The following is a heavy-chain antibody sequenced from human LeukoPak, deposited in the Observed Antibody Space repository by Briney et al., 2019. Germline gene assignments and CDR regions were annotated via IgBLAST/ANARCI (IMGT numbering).Heavy chain of an antibody. Sequence: GASVKVSCKASGYTLTELSMHWVRQAPGKGLEWMGGFDPEDGETIYAQKFQGRVTMTEDTSTDTAYMELSSLRFEDTAVYYCATDPGYCSSTSCYPYGMDVWGKGTTVTVSS. J-gene: IGHJ6*04. CDR3: ATDPGYCSSTSCYPYGMDV. CDR2: FDPEDGET. CDR1: GYTLTELS. D-gene: IGHD2-2*03. V-gene: IGHV1-24*01.